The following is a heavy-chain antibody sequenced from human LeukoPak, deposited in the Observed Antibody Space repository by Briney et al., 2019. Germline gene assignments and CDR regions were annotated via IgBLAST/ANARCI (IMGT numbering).Heavy chain of an antibody. D-gene: IGHD2-2*01. CDR2: ISGSGGST. Sequence: PGGSLRLSCAASGFTISIYAMSWVHHAPGKGVERGSAISGSGGSTYYADSVKGRFTISRDNSKNTLYLQMNSLRAEDASVYYCAKDRLYCSSTSCYAYFDYWGQGTLVTVSS. J-gene: IGHJ4*02. V-gene: IGHV3-23*01. CDR1: GFTISIYA. CDR3: AKDRLYCSSTSCYAYFDY.